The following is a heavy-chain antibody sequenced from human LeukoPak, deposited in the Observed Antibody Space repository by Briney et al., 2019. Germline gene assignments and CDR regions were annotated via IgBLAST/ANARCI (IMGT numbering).Heavy chain of an antibody. J-gene: IGHJ6*02. CDR3: ARDRAPDFTYYYDSSGYSGMDV. Sequence: ASVKVSCKASGYTFTGYYMHWVRQAPGQGLEWMGWISPNSGGTNYAQKFQGRVTMTRDTSISTAYRELSRVRSDDTGVSFCARDRAPDFTYYYDSSGYSGMDVWGQGTTVTVSS. D-gene: IGHD3-22*01. CDR2: ISPNSGGT. CDR1: GYTFTGYY. V-gene: IGHV1-2*02.